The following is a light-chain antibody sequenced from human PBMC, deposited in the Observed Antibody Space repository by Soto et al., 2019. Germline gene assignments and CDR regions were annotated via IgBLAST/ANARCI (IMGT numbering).Light chain of an antibody. CDR2: DAS. CDR3: QQRSSWPLT. V-gene: IGKV3-11*01. J-gene: IGKJ4*01. Sequence: VLTQSPATLSLSPGERATLSCGASQSVSSYLAWYQQKPGQAPRILIYDASNRAHGIPARFSGSGSGTDFTLTISSLDPEDFAVYYCQQRSSWPLTVGGGTKVEIK. CDR1: QSVSSY.